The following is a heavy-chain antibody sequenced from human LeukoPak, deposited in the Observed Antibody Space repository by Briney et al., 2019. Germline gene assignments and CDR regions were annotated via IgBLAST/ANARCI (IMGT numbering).Heavy chain of an antibody. CDR2: ISWDGGST. D-gene: IGHD7-27*01. CDR1: GFTFDDYA. V-gene: IGHV3-43D*03. Sequence: GGSLRLSCAASGFTFDDYAMHWVRQAPGKGLEWVSLISWDGGSTYYADSVRGRFTISRDNSKNSLYLQMNSLRAEDTAVYYCARDWELGNDAFDIWGQGTMVTVSS. J-gene: IGHJ3*02. CDR3: ARDWELGNDAFDI.